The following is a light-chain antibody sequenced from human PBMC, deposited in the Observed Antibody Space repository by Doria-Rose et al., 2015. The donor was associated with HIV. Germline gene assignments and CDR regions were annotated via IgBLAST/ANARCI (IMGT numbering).Light chain of an antibody. Sequence: TQSPSTLSASVGDRVTITCRASQSIDSWLAWYQQMPRKAPKLLISKASNLESGVPSRFSGSGSGTEFALTASSLQPDDFVTYYCQQYSGYPWTFGQGTKVETK. CDR3: QQYSGYPWT. V-gene: IGKV1-5*03. CDR2: KAS. J-gene: IGKJ1*01. CDR1: QSIDSW.